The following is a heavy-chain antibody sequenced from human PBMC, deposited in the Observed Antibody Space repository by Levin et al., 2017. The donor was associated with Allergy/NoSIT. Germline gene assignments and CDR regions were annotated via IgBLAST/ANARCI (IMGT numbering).Heavy chain of an antibody. J-gene: IGHJ3*02. Sequence: PEASVKVSCKASGYNFKSYGVMWVRQAPGQGLEWMGWISTNNGVTNYAPKFQGRVTMTTDTATTTAKMEVRDLRSDDTAVYYCARELYISTDGTLTDHDGFDIWGQGTIVTVSS. CDR1: GYNFKSYG. CDR3: ARELYISTDGTLTDHDGFDI. D-gene: IGHD1-7*01. V-gene: IGHV1-18*01. CDR2: ISTNNGVT.